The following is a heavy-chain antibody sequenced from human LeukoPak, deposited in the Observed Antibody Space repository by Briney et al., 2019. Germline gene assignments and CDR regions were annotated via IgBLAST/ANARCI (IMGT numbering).Heavy chain of an antibody. CDR2: IYYSGST. CDR3: VRVGGGSYDFDY. J-gene: IGHJ4*02. V-gene: IGHV4-59*02. D-gene: IGHD1-26*01. Sequence: PSETLSLTCSFTGASVSSYYWSWIRQPPGKGLEWIGYIYYSGSTNYNPSLKSRVTISVDTSQNQFSLKLSSVTAADTAVYYCVRVGGGSYDFDYWGQGTLVTVSS. CDR1: GASVSSYY.